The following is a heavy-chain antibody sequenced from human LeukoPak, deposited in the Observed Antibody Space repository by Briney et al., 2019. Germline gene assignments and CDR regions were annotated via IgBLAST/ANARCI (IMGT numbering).Heavy chain of an antibody. CDR2: IYHSGST. V-gene: IGHV4-38-2*02. D-gene: IGHD6-19*01. J-gene: IGHJ4*02. CDR1: GYSISSGYY. Sequence: SETLSLTCTVSGYSISSGYYWGWIRQPPGRGLEWIGTIYHSGSTNYNPSLKSRVTISVDTSKNQFSLKLSSVTAADTAVYYCARYGPRGYSSGWYIGSYFDYRGQGTLVTVSS. CDR3: ARYGPRGYSSGWYIGSYFDY.